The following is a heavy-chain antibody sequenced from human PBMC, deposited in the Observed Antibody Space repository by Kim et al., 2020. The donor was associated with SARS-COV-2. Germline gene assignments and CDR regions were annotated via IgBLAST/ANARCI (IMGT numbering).Heavy chain of an antibody. CDR1: GYTFTYRY. Sequence: SVKVSCKASGYTFTYRYLHWVRQAPSQALEWMGWITPFNGNTNYAQKFQDRVTITRDRSMSTAYMGLSSLRSEDTAVYYGASGQGLSCPRCMDVWGQGTTGTVSS. CDR3: ASGQGLSCPRCMDV. CDR2: ITPFNGNT. D-gene: IGHD2-15*01. V-gene: IGHV1-45*03. J-gene: IGHJ6*02.